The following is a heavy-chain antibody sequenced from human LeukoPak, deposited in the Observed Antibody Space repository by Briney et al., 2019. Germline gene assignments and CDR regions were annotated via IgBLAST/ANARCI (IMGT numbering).Heavy chain of an antibody. CDR3: AKDRYSSSSRLFGY. CDR1: GFTFDDYA. V-gene: IGHV3-9*01. J-gene: IGHJ4*02. D-gene: IGHD6-6*01. Sequence: GGSLRLSCAASGFTFDDYAMHWVRQAPGKGLEWVSGISWNSGSIGYADSVKGRFTISRDNAKNSLYLQMNSLRAEDTALYYCAKDRYSSSSRLFGYWGQGTLVTVSS. CDR2: ISWNSGSI.